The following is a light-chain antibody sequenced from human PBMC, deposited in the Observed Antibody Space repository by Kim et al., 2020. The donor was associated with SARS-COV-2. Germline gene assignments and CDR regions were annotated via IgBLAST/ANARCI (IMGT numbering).Light chain of an antibody. CDR2: EIS. V-gene: IGKV2-24*01. CDR1: QSLVDSNGNTD. J-gene: IGKJ5*01. Sequence: DVVMTQTPLSSPVTLGQPASISCRSSQSLVDSNGNTDLSWLQQRPGQPPRLLVYEISKRFSGVPDRFSGSGAGTDFTLKISRVEAGDVGVYYCMRATQFPLFGQGTRLEIK. CDR3: MRATQFPL.